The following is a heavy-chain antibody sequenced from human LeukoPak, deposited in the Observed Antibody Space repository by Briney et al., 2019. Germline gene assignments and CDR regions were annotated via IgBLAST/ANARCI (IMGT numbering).Heavy chain of an antibody. CDR3: GRDFGLIGTKRSFDI. V-gene: IGHV3-11*01. Sequence: GGSLRLSCAASGFTFSDYYMGWIRQAPGKGLEWLPYISGTGTTIFYADSVKGRFTISRDNAKNSLDLQMNSLRADDTAVYFCGRDFGLIGTKRSFDIWGQGTMVTVSS. CDR1: GFTFSDYY. CDR2: ISGTGTTI. D-gene: IGHD1-7*01. J-gene: IGHJ3*02.